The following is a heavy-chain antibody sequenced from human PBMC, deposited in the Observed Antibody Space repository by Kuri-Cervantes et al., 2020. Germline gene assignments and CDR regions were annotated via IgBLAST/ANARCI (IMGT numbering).Heavy chain of an antibody. CDR1: GYTFTSYG. CDR2: ISAYNGNT. J-gene: IGHJ4*02. D-gene: IGHD6-19*01. CDR3: ARDRITVSGLDY. V-gene: IGHV1-18*01. Sequence: AAVKVSYKASGYTFTSYGISWVRQAPGQGLEWMGWISAYNGNTNYAQKLQGRVTMTTDTSTSTAYMELRSLRSDDTAVYFCARDRITVSGLDYWGQGTRVTVSS.